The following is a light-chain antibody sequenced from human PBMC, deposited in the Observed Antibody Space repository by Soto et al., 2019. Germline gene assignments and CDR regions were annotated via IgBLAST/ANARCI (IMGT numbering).Light chain of an antibody. J-gene: IGLJ3*02. Sequence: QSALTQAASVSGSPGQSITISCTGTSSDIGGSDYVSWYQKHPGKAPKVIIYEVSDRPSGVSDRFPGSKSGNTASLTISGLQAEYEADYYCRSYVTSGTLVLGGGAKLTVL. CDR3: RSYVTSGTLV. V-gene: IGLV2-14*01. CDR1: SSDIGGSDY. CDR2: EVS.